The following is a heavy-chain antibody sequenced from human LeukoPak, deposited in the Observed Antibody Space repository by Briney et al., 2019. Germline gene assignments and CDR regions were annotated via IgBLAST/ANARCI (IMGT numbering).Heavy chain of an antibody. V-gene: IGHV4-59*01. CDR2: IYYSGSI. CDR3: ARIQTAGNWFDP. J-gene: IGHJ5*02. Sequence: SETLSLTCTVSGGSISSYYWSWIRQPPGKGLEWIGYIYYSGSINYNPSLKSRVTISVDTSKNQFSLKLSSVTAADTAVYYCARIQTAGNWFDPWGQGTLVTVSS. CDR1: GGSISSYY.